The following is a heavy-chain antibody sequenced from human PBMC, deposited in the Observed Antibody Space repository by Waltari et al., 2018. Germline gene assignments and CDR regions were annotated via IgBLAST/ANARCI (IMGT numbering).Heavy chain of an antibody. CDR1: GGSISSGSYY. Sequence: QVQLQESGPGLVKPSQTLSLTCTVSGGSISSGSYYWSWIRQPAGKGLEWIGYIYTSGSTNYNPPLKSRVTISVDTSKNQFSLKLSSVTAADTAVYYCARAARYNWNYGGDFDYWGQGTLVTVSS. V-gene: IGHV4-61*09. CDR2: IYTSGST. J-gene: IGHJ4*02. D-gene: IGHD1-7*01. CDR3: ARAARYNWNYGGDFDY.